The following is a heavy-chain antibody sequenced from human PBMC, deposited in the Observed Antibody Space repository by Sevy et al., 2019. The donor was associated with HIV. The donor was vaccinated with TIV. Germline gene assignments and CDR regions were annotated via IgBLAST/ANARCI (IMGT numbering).Heavy chain of an antibody. V-gene: IGHV3-66*01. CDR1: GFAVSTYY. CDR2: IYSSDAT. CDR3: VRAPPYNSNSKDFDY. D-gene: IGHD1-7*01. J-gene: IGHJ4*02. Sequence: GGSLRLSCAASGFAVSTYYMSWVRQAPGRGLEWVSVIYSSDATYYADSVKGRFTISRDNSRNTLYHQMSSLRAEDTAIYYCVRAPPYNSNSKDFDYWGQGTLVTVSS.